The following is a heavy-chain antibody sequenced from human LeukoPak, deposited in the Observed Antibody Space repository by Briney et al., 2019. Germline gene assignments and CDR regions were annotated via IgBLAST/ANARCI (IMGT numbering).Heavy chain of an antibody. CDR3: ARIRGYSYGELDY. D-gene: IGHD5-18*01. V-gene: IGHV4-31*03. J-gene: IGHJ4*02. Sequence: SETLSLTCTVSGGSISSGGYYWSWIRQHPGKGLEWIGHISYSGSTYYNPSLNSRVTISVGTSKSQFSLKLSSVTAADTAVYYCARIRGYSYGELDYWGQGTLVTASS. CDR1: GGSISSGGYY. CDR2: ISYSGST.